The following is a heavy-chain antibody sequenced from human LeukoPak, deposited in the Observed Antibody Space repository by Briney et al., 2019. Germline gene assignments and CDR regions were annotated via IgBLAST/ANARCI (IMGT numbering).Heavy chain of an antibody. V-gene: IGHV3-23*01. D-gene: IGHD6-13*01. CDR3: AKRLHSSNWYAAFDC. CDR1: GFTFSNYA. Sequence: GGSLRVSCAVSGFTFSNYAMSWVPQAPGKGLEWVSAISGSDGSTSYADSVKGRFTISRDNSKNTLYLQMNSLRAEDTAVYYCAKRLHSSNWYAAFDCWGQGTLVTVSS. J-gene: IGHJ4*02. CDR2: ISGSDGST.